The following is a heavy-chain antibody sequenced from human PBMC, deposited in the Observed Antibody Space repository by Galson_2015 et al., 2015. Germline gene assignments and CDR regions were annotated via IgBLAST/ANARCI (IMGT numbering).Heavy chain of an antibody. D-gene: IGHD1-26*01. J-gene: IGHJ4*02. CDR2: ISYDGSNK. CDR3: AGERVGATGLTY. V-gene: IGHV3-30-3*01. CDR1: GFTFSSYA. Sequence: SLRLSCAASGFTFSSYAMHWVRQAPGKGLEWVTVISYDGSNKYYADSVKGRCTISRDNSKNTLYLQMNSLRAEDTAVYYCAGERVGATGLTYWGQGTLVTVSS.